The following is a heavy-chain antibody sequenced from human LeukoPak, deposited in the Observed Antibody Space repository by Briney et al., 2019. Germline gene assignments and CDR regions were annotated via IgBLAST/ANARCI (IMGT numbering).Heavy chain of an antibody. V-gene: IGHV3-11*03. CDR3: ATYYYASGSSD. Sequence: GGSLRLSCAASGFIFSDYSMSWIRQAPGKGLEWVSYISTHSTYTHYADSVRGRFTISRDNAKNSLYLQMNSLRAEDTAVYYWATYYYASGSSDWGQGTLLRVSS. D-gene: IGHD3-10*01. J-gene: IGHJ4*02. CDR1: GFIFSDYS. CDR2: ISTHSTYT.